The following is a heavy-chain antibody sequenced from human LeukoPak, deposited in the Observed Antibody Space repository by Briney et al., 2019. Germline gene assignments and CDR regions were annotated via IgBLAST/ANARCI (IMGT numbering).Heavy chain of an antibody. CDR1: GGSVRSYTNH. CDR3: ARLVVDTAKYGGDWFDP. Sequence: SETLSLTCTVSGGSVRSYTNHWSSIRQPPATGLERTGYIYYSGSTNYNPSLKSRVTMSVDTSNNRFSLRLRSVTAADTAVYYCARLVVDTAKYGGDWFDPWGQGTLVTVSS. J-gene: IGHJ5*02. D-gene: IGHD5-18*01. CDR2: IYYSGST. V-gene: IGHV4-61*01.